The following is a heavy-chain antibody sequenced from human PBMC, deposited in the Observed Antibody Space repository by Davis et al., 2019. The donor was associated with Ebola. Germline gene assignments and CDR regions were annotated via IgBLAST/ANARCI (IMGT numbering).Heavy chain of an antibody. Sequence: PSETLSLTCTVSGGSISSGDYYWSWIRQPPGKGLEWIGYIYYSGSTNYNPSLKSRVTISVDTSKNQFSLKLSSVTAADTAVYYCARGQYCSSTSCTATEGYYYYYMDVWGKGTTVTVSS. CDR1: GGSISSGDYY. CDR2: IYYSGST. D-gene: IGHD2-2*01. CDR3: ARGQYCSSTSCTATEGYYYYYMDV. J-gene: IGHJ6*03. V-gene: IGHV4-61*08.